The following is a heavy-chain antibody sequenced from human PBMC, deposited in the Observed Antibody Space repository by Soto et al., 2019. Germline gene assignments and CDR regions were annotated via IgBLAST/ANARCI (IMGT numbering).Heavy chain of an antibody. Sequence: QVQLQESGPGLVKPSQTLYLTCTVSGGSISSGGYYWCWIRQHPGKGLEWIGYIYYSGSTYYNPYLKSRVTISVDTSKNQFSLKLSSVTAADTDLYYCERSIDPWGHGTLVTVSS. CDR1: GGSISSGGYY. CDR2: IYYSGST. J-gene: IGHJ5*02. V-gene: IGHV4-31*03. CDR3: ERSIDP.